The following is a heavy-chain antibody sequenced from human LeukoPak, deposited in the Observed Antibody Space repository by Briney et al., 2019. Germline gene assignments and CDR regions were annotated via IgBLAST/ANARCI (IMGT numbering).Heavy chain of an antibody. J-gene: IGHJ4*02. CDR2: IRYDGSNK. V-gene: IGHV3-30*02. CDR3: AKLSGAYGDSRHY. CDR1: GVTFSSYG. Sequence: GGSLRLSCAASGVTFSSYGMHWGRQAPGKGLEWVAFIRYDGSNKYYADSVKGRFTISRDDSNNTLYLQVNSLRPEDTAVYYCAKLSGAYGDSRHYWGQGPLVTVPS. D-gene: IGHD4-17*01.